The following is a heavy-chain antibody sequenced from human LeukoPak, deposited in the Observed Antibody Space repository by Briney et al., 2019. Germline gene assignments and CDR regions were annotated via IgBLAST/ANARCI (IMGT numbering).Heavy chain of an antibody. Sequence: GASVKVSCKASGYTFTSYYMHWVRQAPGQGLEWMGIINPSGGSTSYAQKFQGRVTMTRDMSTSTVYMELSSLRSVDTAVYYCARDENYYGSGSSPSGDYWGQGTLVTVSS. V-gene: IGHV1-46*01. CDR2: INPSGGST. CDR3: ARDENYYGSGSSPSGDY. D-gene: IGHD3-10*01. CDR1: GYTFTSYY. J-gene: IGHJ4*02.